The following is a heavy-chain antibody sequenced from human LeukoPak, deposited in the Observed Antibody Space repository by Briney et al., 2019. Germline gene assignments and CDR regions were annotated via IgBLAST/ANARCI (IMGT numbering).Heavy chain of an antibody. J-gene: IGHJ6*03. Sequence: ASVTVSCTASGYTFTSYGINWVRQATAQGLEWMGWMNPNSGNTGYAQKFQGRVTITRNTSISTAYMELSSLRSEDTAVYYCARAYNEYYYYMDVWGKGTTVTVSS. CDR3: ARAYNEYYYYMDV. V-gene: IGHV1-8*03. CDR2: MNPNSGNT. D-gene: IGHD5-24*01. CDR1: GYTFTSYG.